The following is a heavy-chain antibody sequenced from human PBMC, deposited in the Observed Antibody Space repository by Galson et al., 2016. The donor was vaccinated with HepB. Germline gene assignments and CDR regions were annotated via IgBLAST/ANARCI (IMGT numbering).Heavy chain of an antibody. D-gene: IGHD3-3*01. CDR1: GFSFADYY. J-gene: IGHJ4*02. CDR2: ISPSGDTQ. Sequence: SLRLSCAGSGFSFADYYMTWIRQTPGKGLEWLSYISPSGDTQEYAHSVKGRFTISKDNAKNSLYLQMNSLRVEDTAVYYCARARLVTIFREGLGYWGQGSLVTVSS. V-gene: IGHV3-11*01. CDR3: ARARLVTIFREGLGY.